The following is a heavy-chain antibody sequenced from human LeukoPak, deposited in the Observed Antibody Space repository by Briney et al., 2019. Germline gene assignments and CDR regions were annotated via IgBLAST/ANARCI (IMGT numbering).Heavy chain of an antibody. Sequence: GGSLRLSCAASGFTFSSYSMKWVRQPPGKGLEWGSSISSSRSYIYYADSVKGRFTISRDNAKNSLYLTMNSLRAEDRAVYYCARDPRGSGSYSWFDPWGQGALVSVSS. J-gene: IGHJ5*02. CDR2: ISSSRSYI. D-gene: IGHD3-10*01. CDR3: ARDPRGSGSYSWFDP. CDR1: GFTFSSYS. V-gene: IGHV3-21*01.